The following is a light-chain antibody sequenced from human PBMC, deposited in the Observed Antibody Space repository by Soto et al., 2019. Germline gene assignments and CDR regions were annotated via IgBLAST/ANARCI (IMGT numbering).Light chain of an antibody. V-gene: IGKV1-5*01. CDR3: QQYKDFSTWT. Sequence: DIHMTQSPSTLSASVGDRFILTCRASQSVTRRLAWYQHKPGKAPQVLIWDDSTLQNGVTSRFSGGGSGTEFTLTISNLQPDDAATYYCQQYKDFSTWTFGPGTKVDI. CDR2: DDS. J-gene: IGKJ1*01. CDR1: QSVTRR.